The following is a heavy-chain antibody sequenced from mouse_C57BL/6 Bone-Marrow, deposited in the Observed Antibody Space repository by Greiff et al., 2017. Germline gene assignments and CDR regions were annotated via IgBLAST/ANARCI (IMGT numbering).Heavy chain of an antibody. CDR2: IRLKSDNYAT. CDR3: TKDYGSSYRYYAMDY. D-gene: IGHD1-1*01. J-gene: IGHJ4*01. Sequence: EVQGVESGGGLVQPGGSMKLSCVASGFTFSNYWTNWVRQSPEKGLEWVAQIRLKSDNYATHYAESVKGRFTISRDDSKSSVYLQMNNLRAEDTGIYYCTKDYGSSYRYYAMDYWGQGTSVTVSS. CDR1: GFTFSNYW. V-gene: IGHV6-3*01.